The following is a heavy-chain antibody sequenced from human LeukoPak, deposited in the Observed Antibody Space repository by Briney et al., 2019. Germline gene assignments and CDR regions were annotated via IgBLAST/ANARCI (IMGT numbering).Heavy chain of an antibody. CDR1: GFSFSSYW. CDR3: ARDGYSSSFYFDY. CDR2: ISKDGSTS. Sequence: GGSLRLSCAASGFSFSSYWMSWVRQAPGKGLVWVSVISKDGSTSIYADSVRGRLTISRDNAKNTLYLQMNSLRAEDTAVYYCARDGYSSSFYFDYWGQGTLVTVSS. V-gene: IGHV3-74*01. J-gene: IGHJ4*02. D-gene: IGHD6-6*01.